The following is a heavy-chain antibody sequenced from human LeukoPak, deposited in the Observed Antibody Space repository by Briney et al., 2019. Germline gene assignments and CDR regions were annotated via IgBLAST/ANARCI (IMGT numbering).Heavy chain of an antibody. V-gene: IGHV1-18*01. CDR3: ARGAERRYFDWLLPGEYYYYYYMDV. CDR2: ISAYNGNT. J-gene: IGHJ6*03. Sequence: ASVKVSCKASGYTFTSYGISWVRQAPGQGLEWMGWISAYNGNTNYAQKLQGRVTMTTDTSTSTAYMELRSLRSDDTAVYYCARGAERRYFDWLLPGEYYYYYYMDVWGKGTTVTVSS. D-gene: IGHD3-9*01. CDR1: GYTFTSYG.